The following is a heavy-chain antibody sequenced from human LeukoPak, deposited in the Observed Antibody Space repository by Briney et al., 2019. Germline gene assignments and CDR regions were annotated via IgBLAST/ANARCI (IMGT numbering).Heavy chain of an antibody. V-gene: IGHV3-30*18. CDR2: ISYDGSNK. CDR1: GFTFSSYG. Sequence: GGSLRLSCAASGFTFSSYGMHWVRQAPGKGLEWVAVISYDGSNKYYADSVKGRFTISRDNSKNTLYPQMNSLRAEDTAVYYCAKDDSSGYYPCWGQGTLVTVSS. D-gene: IGHD3-22*01. CDR3: AKDDSSGYYPC. J-gene: IGHJ4*02.